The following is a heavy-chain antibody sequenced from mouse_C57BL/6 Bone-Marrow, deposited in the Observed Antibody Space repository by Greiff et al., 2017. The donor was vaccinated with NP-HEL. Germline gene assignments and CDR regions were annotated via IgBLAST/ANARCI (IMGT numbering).Heavy chain of an antibody. D-gene: IGHD1-1*01. CDR3: YGRRWYFDV. CDR2: IDPSDSYT. J-gene: IGHJ1*03. Sequence: VQLQQPGAELVRPGTSVKLSCKASGYTFTSYWMHWVKQRPGQGLEWIGVIDPSDSYTNYNQKFKGKATLTVDTSSSTAYMQLSSLTSEDSAVYYCYGRRWYFDVWGTGTTVTVSS. CDR1: GYTFTSYW. V-gene: IGHV1-59*01.